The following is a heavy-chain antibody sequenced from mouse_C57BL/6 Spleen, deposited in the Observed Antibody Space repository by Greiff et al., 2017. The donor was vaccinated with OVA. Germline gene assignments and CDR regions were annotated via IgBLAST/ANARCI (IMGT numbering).Heavy chain of an antibody. J-gene: IGHJ4*01. CDR3: AIGGYYYGSSPLAMDY. V-gene: IGHV1-74*01. CDR2: IHPSDSDT. Sequence: QVQLKQPGAELVKPGASVKVSCKASGYTFTSYWMHWVKQRPGQGLEWIGRIHPSDSDTNYNQKFKGKATLTVDKSSSTAYMQLSSLTSEDSAVYYCAIGGYYYGSSPLAMDYWGQGTSVTVSS. CDR1: GYTFTSYW. D-gene: IGHD1-1*01.